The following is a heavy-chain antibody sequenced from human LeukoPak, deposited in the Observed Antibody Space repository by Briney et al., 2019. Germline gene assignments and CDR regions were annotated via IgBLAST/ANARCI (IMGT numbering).Heavy chain of an antibody. CDR3: ARDTSVYSGSCYADFDY. Sequence: ASVKVSCKASGYTFTTYGISWVRQAPGQGLEWMGWISAYNGNTNYAQKLQGRVTMTTDTSTSTAYMELRSLRSDDTAVYYCARDTSVYSGSCYADFDYWGQGTLVTVSS. V-gene: IGHV1-18*01. J-gene: IGHJ4*02. CDR1: GYTFTTYG. CDR2: ISAYNGNT. D-gene: IGHD1-26*01.